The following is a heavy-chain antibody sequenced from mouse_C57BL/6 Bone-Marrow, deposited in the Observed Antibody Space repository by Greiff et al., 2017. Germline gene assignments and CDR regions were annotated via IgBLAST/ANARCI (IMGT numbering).Heavy chain of an antibody. CDR1: GFNIKDDY. CDR2: IDPENSDT. V-gene: IGHV14-4*01. J-gene: IGHJ4*01. Sequence: EVQLLESGAELVRPGASVKLSCTASGFNIKDDYMHWVKQRPEQGLEWIGWIDPENSDTEYASKFQGKATITADTSSNTAYLQLSSLTSEDTAVYYCTIYRGPDYYAMDYWGQGTSVTVSS. D-gene: IGHD1-3*01. CDR3: TIYRGPDYYAMDY.